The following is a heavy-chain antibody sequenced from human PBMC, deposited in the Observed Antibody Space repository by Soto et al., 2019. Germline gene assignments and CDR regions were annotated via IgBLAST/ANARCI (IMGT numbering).Heavy chain of an antibody. V-gene: IGHV3-23*01. Sequence: EVQLLESGGDLVHPGESLGLSCAASGFGFKSYDMTWVRQAPGKGLEWVSSISTDGVTTYYADSVKGRLTISRDNSKNILYLHMNSLRAEDSAVYHCAKRACRDSTGSSDYWGQGTLVTVSS. CDR1: GFGFKSYD. D-gene: IGHD3-10*01. CDR3: AKRACRDSTGSSDY. CDR2: ISTDGVTT. J-gene: IGHJ4*02.